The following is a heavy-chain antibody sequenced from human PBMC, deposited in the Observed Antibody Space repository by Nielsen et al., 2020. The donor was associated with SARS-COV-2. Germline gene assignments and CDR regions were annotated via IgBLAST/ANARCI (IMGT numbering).Heavy chain of an antibody. D-gene: IGHD6-13*01. CDR3: AKDMRRFSSSWNGDHYFYGMDV. CDR1: GFPFSSYE. CDR2: IGGNGRNI. J-gene: IGHJ6*02. V-gene: IGHV3-48*03. Sequence: GESLKISCAASGFPFSSYEMNWVRQAPGKALEWLSYIGGNGRNIFYADSVKGRFTISRDNRKNSLYLQMNSLRTEDTALYYCAKDMRRFSSSWNGDHYFYGMDVWGHGTTVTVSS.